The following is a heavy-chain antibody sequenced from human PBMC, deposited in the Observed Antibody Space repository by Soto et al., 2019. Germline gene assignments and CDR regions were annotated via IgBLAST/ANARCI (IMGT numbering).Heavy chain of an antibody. J-gene: IGHJ4*02. Sequence: GGSLRLSCAASGFTFSSYAMHWVRQAPGKGLEYVSAISSNGGSTYYANSVKGRFTISRDNSKNTLYLQMGSLRAEEMAVYYCARERRPDCSGGSCYSYFAYWGQGTLVTVSS. D-gene: IGHD2-15*01. CDR3: ARERRPDCSGGSCYSYFAY. CDR1: GFTFSSYA. V-gene: IGHV3-64*01. CDR2: ISSNGGST.